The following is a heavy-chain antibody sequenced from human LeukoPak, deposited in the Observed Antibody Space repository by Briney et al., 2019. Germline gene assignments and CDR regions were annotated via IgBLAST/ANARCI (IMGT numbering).Heavy chain of an antibody. D-gene: IGHD1-20*01. V-gene: IGHV1-2*02. CDR2: INPNSGGT. CDR3: ASSNWKKGDAFDI. Sequence: VASVKVSCKASGYTFTGYYMHWVRQAPGQGLEWMGWINPNSGGTNYAQKFQGRVTMTRDTSISTAYMELSRLRSDDTAVYYCASSNWKKGDAFDIWGQGTMVTVSS. J-gene: IGHJ3*02. CDR1: GYTFTGYY.